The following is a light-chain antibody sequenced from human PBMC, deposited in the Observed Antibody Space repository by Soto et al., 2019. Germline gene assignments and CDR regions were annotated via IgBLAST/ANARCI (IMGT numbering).Light chain of an antibody. CDR2: AAS. V-gene: IGKV3-20*01. Sequence: EIVLTQSPGTLSLSPGERATLSCKASEFLSSSYLVWYQQKPGQAPRLLIYAASRRATGIPDRFSGSGSAIEYTLTIYTLEPEDFAVYYCKQQGTFGQGTKLDIK. J-gene: IGKJ2*01. CDR3: KQQGT. CDR1: EFLSSSY.